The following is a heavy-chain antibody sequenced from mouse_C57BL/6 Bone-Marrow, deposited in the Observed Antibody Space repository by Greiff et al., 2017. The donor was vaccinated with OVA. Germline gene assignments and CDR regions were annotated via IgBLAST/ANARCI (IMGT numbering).Heavy chain of an antibody. CDR2: IYPGSGNI. D-gene: IGHD2-2*01. Sequence: VQLQESGAELVRPGASVKLSCTASGYTFPDYYLSWVKQRPGQGLEWIARIYPGSGNIYSNEMFTGKATLTAEQSSSTAYMQLSSLTSDDAAVYFGTRSERLRDYFDYWGRGTTLTGTS. CDR1: GYTFPDYY. V-gene: IGHV1-76*01. CDR3: TRSERLRDYFDY. J-gene: IGHJ2*01.